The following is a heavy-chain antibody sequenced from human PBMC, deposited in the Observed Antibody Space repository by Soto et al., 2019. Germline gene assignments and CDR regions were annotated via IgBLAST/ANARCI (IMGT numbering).Heavy chain of an antibody. Sequence: SVKVSWKAAGGTFSSYAISWVRQAPGQGLEWMGGIIPIFGTANYAQKFQGRVTITADESTSTAYMELSSLRSEDTAVYYCARDEGYSYGSAPMDVWGQGTTVTVSS. D-gene: IGHD5-18*01. J-gene: IGHJ6*02. CDR2: IIPIFGTA. V-gene: IGHV1-69*13. CDR1: GGTFSSYA. CDR3: ARDEGYSYGSAPMDV.